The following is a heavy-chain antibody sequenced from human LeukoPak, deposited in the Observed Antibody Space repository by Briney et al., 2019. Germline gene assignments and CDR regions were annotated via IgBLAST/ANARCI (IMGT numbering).Heavy chain of an antibody. CDR1: GFTFSNYG. D-gene: IGHD6-19*01. CDR2: ISYDGSNK. Sequence: HPGRSLRLSCAASGFTFSNYGMHWVRQAPGKGLEWVAVISYDGSNKYYADSVKGRFTISRDNSKNTLYLQMNSLRAEDTAVYYCAKANGWEGNWFDPWGQGTLVTVSS. V-gene: IGHV3-30*18. CDR3: AKANGWEGNWFDP. J-gene: IGHJ5*02.